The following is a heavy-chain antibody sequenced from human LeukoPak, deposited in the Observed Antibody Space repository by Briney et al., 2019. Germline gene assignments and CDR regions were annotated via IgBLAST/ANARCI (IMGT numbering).Heavy chain of an antibody. V-gene: IGHV4-61*02. Sequence: SQTLSLTCTVSGGSISSGSYYWSWIRQPAGKGLEWIGRIYTSGSTNYNPSLKSRVTISVDTSKNQFSLKLSSVTAADTAVYYCARESSGSYYDAFDIWGQGTMVTVSS. CDR2: IYTSGST. CDR3: ARESSGSYYDAFDI. J-gene: IGHJ3*02. D-gene: IGHD1-26*01. CDR1: GGSISSGSYY.